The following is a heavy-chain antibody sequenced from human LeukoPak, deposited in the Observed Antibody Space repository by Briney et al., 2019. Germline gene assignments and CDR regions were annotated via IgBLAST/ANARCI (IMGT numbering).Heavy chain of an antibody. D-gene: IGHD3-10*01. CDR3: ARIRRDYYGSGSYYYPFDY. CDR2: IYYSGST. Sequence: PSETLSLTCTVSGGSISTSNYYWSWIRQPPGKGLEWIGYIYYSGSTNYNPSLKSRVTISVDTSKNQFSLKLSSVTAADTAVYYCARIRRDYYGSGSYYYPFDYWGQGTLVTVSS. J-gene: IGHJ4*02. V-gene: IGHV4-61*01. CDR1: GGSISTSNYY.